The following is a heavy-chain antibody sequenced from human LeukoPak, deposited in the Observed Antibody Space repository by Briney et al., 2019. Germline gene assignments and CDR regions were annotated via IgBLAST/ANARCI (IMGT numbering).Heavy chain of an antibody. CDR3: AKSGYNRFDY. Sequence: GGSLRLSCAASGFTFSNYWVHWVRQTPGKGLVWVSRISDDATNTNYADSVKGRFTISRDNSKNTLYLQMNSLRAEDTAVYYCAKSGYNRFDYWGQGTLVTVSS. D-gene: IGHD5-24*01. V-gene: IGHV3-74*01. J-gene: IGHJ4*02. CDR1: GFTFSNYW. CDR2: ISDDATNT.